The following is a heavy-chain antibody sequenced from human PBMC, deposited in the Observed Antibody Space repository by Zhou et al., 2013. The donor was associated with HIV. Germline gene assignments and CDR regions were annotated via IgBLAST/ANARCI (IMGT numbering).Heavy chain of an antibody. Sequence: QVQLVQSGAEVKEPGASVKVSCKASGYTFTDYFMHWVRQAPGQGLEWMGWMNPRSGNTGYAQKFQGRVTITRNTSINTAYMELSSLRSEDTGVYYCARHRRYGDNSYAFDIWGQGTMVTVLF. V-gene: IGHV1-8*03. CDR2: MNPRSGNT. CDR1: GYTFTDYF. D-gene: IGHD2-21*01. CDR3: ARHRRYGDNSYAFDI. J-gene: IGHJ3*02.